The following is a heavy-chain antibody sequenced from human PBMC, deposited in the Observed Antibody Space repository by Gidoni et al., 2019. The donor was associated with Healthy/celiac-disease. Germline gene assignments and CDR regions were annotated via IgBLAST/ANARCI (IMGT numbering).Heavy chain of an antibody. CDR1: GYSFTSYW. Sequence: EVQLVQSGAEVKKPGESLRISCKGSGYSFTSYWISWVRQMPGKGLAWMGRIDPSDSYTNYSPSFQGHVTISADKSISTAYLQWSSLKASDTAMYYCARQGEVVGELSGNWFDPWGQGTLVTVSS. CDR2: IDPSDSYT. V-gene: IGHV5-10-1*03. CDR3: ARQGEVVGELSGNWFDP. J-gene: IGHJ5*02. D-gene: IGHD3-16*02.